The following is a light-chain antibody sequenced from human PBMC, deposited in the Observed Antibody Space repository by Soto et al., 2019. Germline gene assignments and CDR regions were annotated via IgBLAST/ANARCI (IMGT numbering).Light chain of an antibody. CDR2: DVS. J-gene: IGLJ1*01. V-gene: IGLV2-14*01. CDR1: SSDVGGYNY. Sequence: QSALTRPASVSGSPGQSITISCTGTSSDVGGYNYVSWYQQHPGKAPKLMIYDVSNRPSGVSNRFSGSKSGNTASLTISGLQAEDEADYYCSSYTSSSTSHVFGTGTKLTVL. CDR3: SSYTSSSTSHV.